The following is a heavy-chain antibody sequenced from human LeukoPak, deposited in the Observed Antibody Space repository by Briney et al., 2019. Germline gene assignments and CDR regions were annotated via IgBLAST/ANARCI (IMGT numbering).Heavy chain of an antibody. Sequence: SETLSLTCAVYGGSFSGYYWSWIRQPPGKGLEWIGEINHSGSTNYNPSLKSRVTISIDTSKNQFSLKPSSVTAADTAVYYCARVGYDSSGYFTAPDYWGQGTLVTVSS. CDR2: INHSGST. CDR1: GGSFSGYY. J-gene: IGHJ4*02. CDR3: ARVGYDSSGYFTAPDY. V-gene: IGHV4-34*01. D-gene: IGHD3-22*01.